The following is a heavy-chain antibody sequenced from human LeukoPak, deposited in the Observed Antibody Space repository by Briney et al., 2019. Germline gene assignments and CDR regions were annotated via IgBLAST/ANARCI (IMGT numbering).Heavy chain of an antibody. V-gene: IGHV4-39*07. CDR2: IYYSGST. CDR1: GGSISSSSYY. Sequence: SETLSLTCTVSGGSISSSSYYWGWIRQPPGKGLEWIGSIYYSGSTYYNPSLKSRVTISVDTSKNQFSLKLSSVTAADTAVYYCALRYCSGGSCFRASSFDYWGQGTLVTVSS. CDR3: ALRYCSGGSCFRASSFDY. D-gene: IGHD2-15*01. J-gene: IGHJ4*02.